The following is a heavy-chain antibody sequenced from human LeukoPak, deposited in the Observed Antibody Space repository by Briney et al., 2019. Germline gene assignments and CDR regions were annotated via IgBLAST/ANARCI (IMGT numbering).Heavy chain of an antibody. Sequence: GGSLRLSCAASGSYWMHWVRQVPGKGLVWVSHINSDGSWTSYADPVKGRFTISKDNAKNTVYLQMNNLRAEDTAVYYCVSFYETYWGRGTLVTVSS. CDR3: VSFYETY. J-gene: IGHJ4*02. CDR2: INSDGSWT. CDR1: GSYW. D-gene: IGHD2/OR15-2a*01. V-gene: IGHV3-74*01.